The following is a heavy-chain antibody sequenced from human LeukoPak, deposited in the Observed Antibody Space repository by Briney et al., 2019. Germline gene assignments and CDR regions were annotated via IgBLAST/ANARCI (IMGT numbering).Heavy chain of an antibody. CDR2: IKQDGSKK. CDR1: GFTFSSYW. CDR3: ARDRTAAAAGYY. D-gene: IGHD6-13*01. J-gene: IGHJ4*02. Sequence: PGGSLRLSCAASGFTFSSYWMSWVRQAPGKGLEWVAYIKQDGSKKYYVDSVKGRFTISRDNAKNSLYLQMNSLRDEDTAVYYCARDRTAAAAGYYWGQGTLCSASS. V-gene: IGHV3-7*01.